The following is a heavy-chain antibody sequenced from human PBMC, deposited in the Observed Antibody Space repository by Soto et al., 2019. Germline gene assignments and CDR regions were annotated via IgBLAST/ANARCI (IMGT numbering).Heavy chain of an antibody. Sequence: ASVKVSCKVSGYTLTELSMHWVRQAPGKGLEWMGGFDPEDGETIYAQKFQGRVTMTEDTSTDTAYMELSSLRSEDTAVYYCATVGGFWSGYEFDPWGQGTLVTVSS. J-gene: IGHJ5*02. CDR1: GYTLTELS. D-gene: IGHD3-3*01. CDR2: FDPEDGET. V-gene: IGHV1-24*01. CDR3: ATVGGFWSGYEFDP.